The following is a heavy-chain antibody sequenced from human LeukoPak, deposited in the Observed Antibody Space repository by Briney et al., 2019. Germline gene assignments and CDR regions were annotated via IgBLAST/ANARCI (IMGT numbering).Heavy chain of an antibody. D-gene: IGHD3-10*01. V-gene: IGHV3-30*18. CDR2: ISYDGSNK. Sequence: GGSLRLSCVASGFTFSSYGMHWVRQAPGKGLEWVAVISYDGSNKYYADSVKGRFTISRDNSKNTLYLQMNSLRAEDTAVYYCAKEHYYGSGSYYNIYYYYGMDVWGKGTTVTVSS. CDR1: GFTFSSYG. CDR3: AKEHYYGSGSYYNIYYYYGMDV. J-gene: IGHJ6*04.